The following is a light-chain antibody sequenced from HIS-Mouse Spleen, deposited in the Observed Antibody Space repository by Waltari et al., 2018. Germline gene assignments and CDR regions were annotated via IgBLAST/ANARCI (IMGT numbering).Light chain of an antibody. CDR2: GAS. Sequence: EIVMTQSPATLSVSPGERATLYCRASQSVSSNLAWYQQKPVQAPRLLIYGASIRATGIPARFSGSGSGTEFTLTISILQSEDFAVYYCQQYNNWPPITFGQGTRLEIK. J-gene: IGKJ5*01. V-gene: IGKV3D-15*03. CDR3: QQYNNWPPIT. CDR1: QSVSSN.